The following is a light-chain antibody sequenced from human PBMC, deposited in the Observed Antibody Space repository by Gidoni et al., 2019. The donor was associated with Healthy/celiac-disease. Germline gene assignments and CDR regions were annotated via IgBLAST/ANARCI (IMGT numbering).Light chain of an antibody. CDR2: EVS. Sequence: QPALTQPASASGSPGQSITTSCTGTSRDVGGYNYVPWYQQHPCKAPKRMIYEVSKRPSGISNRCAGAKSDSTASLTISGLQAEDEADYYCSTYTSSSTPCVFGTGTKVTVL. J-gene: IGLJ1*01. CDR3: STYTSSSTPCV. CDR1: SRDVGGYNY. V-gene: IGLV2-14*01.